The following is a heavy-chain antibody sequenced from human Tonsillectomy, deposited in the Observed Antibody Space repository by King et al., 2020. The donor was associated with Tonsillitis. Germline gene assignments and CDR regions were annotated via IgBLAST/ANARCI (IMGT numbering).Heavy chain of an antibody. D-gene: IGHD6-19*01. V-gene: IGHV3-7*03. CDR1: GFIFSTYC. J-gene: IGHJ4*02. Sequence: VQLVESGGGLVQPGGSLRLSCAASGFIFSTYCMSGVRQAPGEGLEGVAYIKQDGSEKYYADSVKGLFTISRDNAKNSQYLQMNSLRAEDTAVYYCARDPGDSSGWYYFDYWGQGTLVTVSS. CDR2: IKQDGSEK. CDR3: ARDPGDSSGWYYFDY.